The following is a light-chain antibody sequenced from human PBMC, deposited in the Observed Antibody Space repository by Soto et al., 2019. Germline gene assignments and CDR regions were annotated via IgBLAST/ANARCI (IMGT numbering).Light chain of an antibody. CDR1: QSVSSSY. CDR3: QQYGSSPLT. V-gene: IGKV3-20*01. Sequence: EIVLTQSPGTLSLSPWERATLSCRASQSVSSSYLAWYQQKPGQAPRLLIYGASSRATGIPDRFSGSGSGTGFTLTISRLGPEDFAVYYCQQYGSSPLTFGGGTKVDIK. J-gene: IGKJ4*01. CDR2: GAS.